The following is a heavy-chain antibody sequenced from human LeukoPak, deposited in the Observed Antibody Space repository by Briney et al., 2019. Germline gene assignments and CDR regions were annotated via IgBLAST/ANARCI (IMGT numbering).Heavy chain of an antibody. D-gene: IGHD3-22*01. CDR2: INPNSGGT. CDR1: GYTFTCYY. V-gene: IGHV1-2*02. CDR3: ARDSPGGTMIVVSLRFDP. Sequence: ASVKVSCKASGYTFTCYYMHWVRQAPGQGLEWMAWINPNSGGTNYAQKFQGRVTMTRDTSISTAYMELSRLRSDDTAVYYCARDSPGGTMIVVSLRFDPWGQGTLVTVSS. J-gene: IGHJ5*02.